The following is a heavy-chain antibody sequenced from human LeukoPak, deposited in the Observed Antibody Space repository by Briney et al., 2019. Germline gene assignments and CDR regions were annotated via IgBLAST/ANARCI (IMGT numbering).Heavy chain of an antibody. CDR2: IYSDGSRT. J-gene: IGHJ3*02. D-gene: IGHD1-26*01. CDR1: GFTFSSYW. V-gene: IGHV3-74*01. Sequence: GGSLRLSCAASGFTFSSYWMHWVRQAPGKGLVWVSRIYSDGSRTTYADSVKGRFTISGDNAKNTLYLQMNRLRAEDTAVYYCARSGRGGAFDIWGQGTMVTVSS. CDR3: ARSGRGGAFDI.